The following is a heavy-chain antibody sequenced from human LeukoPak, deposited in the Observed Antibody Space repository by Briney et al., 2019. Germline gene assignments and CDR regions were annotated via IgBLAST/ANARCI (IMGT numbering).Heavy chain of an antibody. V-gene: IGHV3-7*01. CDR1: GFIFSNYW. D-gene: IGHD5-24*01. J-gene: IGHJ4*02. CDR3: ARGEYHQDGIGTNRFDN. CDR2: IKQDGSEG. Sequence: PGGSLTLSCLASGFIFSNYWMTWVRQAPARGLEWVASIKQDGSEGYYVDSVKGRFTISRDNAKNSVFLQMTSLRPGDTAVYYCARGEYHQDGIGTNRFDNWGQGALVTVSS.